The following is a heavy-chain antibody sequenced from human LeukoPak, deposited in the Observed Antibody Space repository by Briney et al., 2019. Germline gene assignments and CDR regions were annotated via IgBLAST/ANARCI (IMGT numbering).Heavy chain of an antibody. CDR3: AQEGTAVPHLTRGYFNL. J-gene: IGHJ2*01. CDR1: GFFFSDFD. Sequence: GKSLRLSCAASGFFFSDFDMHWVRQAPGKGLQWVALMSHNGVKDSYEDSVKGRFTISRDNSKNTLYLQMNSLRTEDTAVYYCAQEGTAVPHLTRGYFNLWGRGSLVTVSS. V-gene: IGHV3-30*18. CDR2: MSHNGVKD. D-gene: IGHD1-1*01.